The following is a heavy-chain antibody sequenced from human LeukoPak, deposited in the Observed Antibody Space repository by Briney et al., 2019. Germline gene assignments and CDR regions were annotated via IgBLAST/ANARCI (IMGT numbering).Heavy chain of an antibody. CDR2: ISGSGGST. CDR1: GFTFNDYG. J-gene: IGHJ6*03. V-gene: IGHV3-23*01. Sequence: GGSLRLSCAASGFTFNDYGMSWVRQAPGKGLEWVSAISGSGGSTYYADSVKGRFTISRDNSKNTLYLQMNSLRAEDTAVYYCARGRDYDFWSGYTYYYYYYYMDVWGKGTTVTVSS. CDR3: ARGRDYDFWSGYTYYYYYYYMDV. D-gene: IGHD3-3*01.